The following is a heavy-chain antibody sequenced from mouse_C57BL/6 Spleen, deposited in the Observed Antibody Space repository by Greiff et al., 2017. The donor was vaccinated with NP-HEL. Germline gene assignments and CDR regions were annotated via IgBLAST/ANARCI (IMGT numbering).Heavy chain of an antibody. J-gene: IGHJ3*01. V-gene: IGHV1-42*01. Sequence: VQLQQSGPELVKPGASVKISCKASGYSFTGYYMNWVKQSPEKSLEWIGEINPSTGGTTYNQKFKAKATLTVDKSSSTAYMQLKSLTSEDSAVYYCARTYDYGPWFAYWGQGTLVTVSA. CDR3: ARTYDYGPWFAY. CDR2: INPSTGGT. D-gene: IGHD2-4*01. CDR1: GYSFTGYY.